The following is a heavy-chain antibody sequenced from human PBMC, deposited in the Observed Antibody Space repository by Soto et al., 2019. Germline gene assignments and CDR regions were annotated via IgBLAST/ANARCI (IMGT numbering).Heavy chain of an antibody. D-gene: IGHD5-18*01. Sequence: GESLKISCKGSGYSFTSYWIVRVRQMPGKGLEWMGIIYPGDSDTRYSPSFQGQVTISADKSISTAYLQWSSLKASDTAMYYCARQVTSYYYYMDVWGKGTTVTVSS. V-gene: IGHV5-51*01. CDR1: GYSFTSYW. CDR3: ARQVTSYYYYMDV. J-gene: IGHJ6*03. CDR2: IYPGDSDT.